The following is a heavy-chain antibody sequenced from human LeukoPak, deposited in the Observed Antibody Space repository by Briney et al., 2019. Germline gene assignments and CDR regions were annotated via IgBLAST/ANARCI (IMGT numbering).Heavy chain of an antibody. J-gene: IGHJ4*02. Sequence: GGSLRLSCAASGFTFSSYWMSWVRQAPGKGLEWVSAISGSGGSTYYADSVKGRFTISRDNSKNTLYLQMNSLRAEDTAVYYCAKYSNYGSYFDYWGQGTLVTVSS. CDR1: GFTFSSYW. D-gene: IGHD4-11*01. CDR2: ISGSGGST. V-gene: IGHV3-23*01. CDR3: AKYSNYGSYFDY.